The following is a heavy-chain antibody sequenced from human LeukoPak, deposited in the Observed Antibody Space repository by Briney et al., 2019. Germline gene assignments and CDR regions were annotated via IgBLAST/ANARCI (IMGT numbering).Heavy chain of an antibody. D-gene: IGHD2-15*01. J-gene: IGHJ4*02. CDR3: AREYCSGGRCQYYFDY. Sequence: GGSLRLSYAASGFTLSSYAMHWVCQAPGKGLEYVSGISSDGGSPFHVNSVKGRLTISRDNSKDTLYLQMGSLRAEDMAVYYCAREYCSGGRCQYYFDYWGQGTLVTVSS. V-gene: IGHV3-64*01. CDR1: GFTLSSYA. CDR2: ISSDGGSP.